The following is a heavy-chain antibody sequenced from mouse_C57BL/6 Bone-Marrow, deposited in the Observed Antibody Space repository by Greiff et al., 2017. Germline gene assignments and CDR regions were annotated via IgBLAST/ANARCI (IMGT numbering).Heavy chain of an antibody. V-gene: IGHV1-55*01. D-gene: IGHD1-1*01. CDR1: GYTFTSYW. CDR3: GGYGSSQFAY. J-gene: IGHJ3*01. CDR2: IYPGSGST. Sequence: QVQLQQPGAELVKPGASVKMSCKASGYTFTSYWITWVKQRPGQGLEWIGDIYPGSGSTNYNEKFKSKATLTVETSSSTAYMQLSSLTSEDSAVYYCGGYGSSQFAYWGQGTLVTVSA.